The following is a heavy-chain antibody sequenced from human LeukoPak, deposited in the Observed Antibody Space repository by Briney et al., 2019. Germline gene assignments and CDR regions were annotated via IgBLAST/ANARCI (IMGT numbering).Heavy chain of an antibody. CDR2: IYCDGSKT. CDR3: ARLGGPWVVAATRAFDI. Sequence: GESLKISCQGSGYIFTDYWIGWVRQMPGKGLEWMAIIYCDGSKTIYSPSFQTQVTISVDKSTNTAYLQWSSLKASDTAMYYCARLGGPWVVAATRAFDIWGQGTMVTVSS. CDR1: GYIFTDYW. J-gene: IGHJ3*02. V-gene: IGHV5-51*01. D-gene: IGHD2-15*01.